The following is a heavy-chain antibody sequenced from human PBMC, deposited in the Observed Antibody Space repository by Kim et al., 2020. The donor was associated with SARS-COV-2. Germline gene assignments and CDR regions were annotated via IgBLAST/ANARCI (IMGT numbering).Heavy chain of an antibody. CDR2: IVVGSGNT. CDR3: AADSLYGDYVSRYYYGMDV. D-gene: IGHD4-17*01. J-gene: IGHJ6*02. CDR1: GFTFTSSA. Sequence: SVKVSCKASGFTFTSSAVQWVRQARGQRLEWIGWIVVGSGNTNYAQKFQERVTITRDMSTSTAYMELSSLRSEDTAVYYCAADSLYGDYVSRYYYGMDVWGQGTTVTVSS. V-gene: IGHV1-58*01.